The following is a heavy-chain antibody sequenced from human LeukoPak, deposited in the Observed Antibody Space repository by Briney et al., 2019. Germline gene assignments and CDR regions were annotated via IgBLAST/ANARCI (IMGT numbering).Heavy chain of an antibody. V-gene: IGHV3-30-3*01. CDR1: GFTFSSYA. CDR3: ARVADGYTTYYFDY. Sequence: GRSLRLSCAASGFTFSSYAMHWVRQAPGKGLEWVAVISYDGSNKYCADSVKGRFTISRDNSKNTLYLQMDSLRAEDTAVYYCARVADGYTTYYFDYWGQGTLVTVSS. CDR2: ISYDGSNK. J-gene: IGHJ4*02. D-gene: IGHD5-24*01.